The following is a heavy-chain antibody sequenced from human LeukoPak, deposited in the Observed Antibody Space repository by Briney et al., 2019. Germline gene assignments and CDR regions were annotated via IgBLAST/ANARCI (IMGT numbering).Heavy chain of an antibody. CDR3: ARLRYSGYDY. V-gene: IGHV1-8*01. D-gene: IGHD5-12*01. CDR2: MNPDSGNT. Sequence: ASVKVSCKASGYLFSEFEIHWVRQATGQGLGWMGWMNPDSGNTDYAQNFQGRLTLTRNTSTTTAYMELSSLRSEDTAIYYCARLRYSGYDYWGQGSLVSVSS. CDR1: GYLFSEFE. J-gene: IGHJ4*02.